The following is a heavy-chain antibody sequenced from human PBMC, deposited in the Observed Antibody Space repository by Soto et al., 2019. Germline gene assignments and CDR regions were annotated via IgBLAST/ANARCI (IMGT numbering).Heavy chain of an antibody. D-gene: IGHD2-15*01. Sequence: QLQLQESGPGLVKPSETLSLTCTVSGGSISSSSYYWGWIRQPPGKGLEWIGSIYYSGSTYYNPSLKSRVTISVDTPKNQFSLKLSSVTAADTAVYYCARRGRDCSGGSCYYYYYYMDVWGKGTTVTVSS. V-gene: IGHV4-39*01. J-gene: IGHJ6*03. CDR3: ARRGRDCSGGSCYYYYYYMDV. CDR1: GGSISSSSYY. CDR2: IYYSGST.